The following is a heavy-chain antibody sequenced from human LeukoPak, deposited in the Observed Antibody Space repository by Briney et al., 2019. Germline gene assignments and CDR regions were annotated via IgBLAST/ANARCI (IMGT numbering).Heavy chain of an antibody. V-gene: IGHV4-34*01. CDR3: ARVPGYDFWSGYPPYYDAFDI. Sequence: SETLSLTCAVYGGSFSGYYWSWIRQPPGKGLDWIGEINHSGSTDYNPSLKSRVTISVDTSKNQFSLKLSSVTAADSAVYYCARVPGYDFWSGYPPYYDAFDIWGQGTMVTVSS. D-gene: IGHD3-3*01. CDR2: INHSGST. J-gene: IGHJ3*02. CDR1: GGSFSGYY.